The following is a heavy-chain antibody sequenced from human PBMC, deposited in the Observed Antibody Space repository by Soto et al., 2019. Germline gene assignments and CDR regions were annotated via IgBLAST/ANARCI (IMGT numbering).Heavy chain of an antibody. J-gene: IGHJ6*02. CDR1: GYTFPSYG. V-gene: IGHV1-18*01. CDR2: ISAYNGNT. Sequence: ALVKVSCKASGYTFPSYGISWVRQATGQGLEWMGWISAYNGNTNYAQKLQGRVTMTTDTSTSTAYMELRSLRSDDTAVYYCAVSTGYYYYGMDVWGQGTTVTVSS. CDR3: AVSTGYYYYGMDV.